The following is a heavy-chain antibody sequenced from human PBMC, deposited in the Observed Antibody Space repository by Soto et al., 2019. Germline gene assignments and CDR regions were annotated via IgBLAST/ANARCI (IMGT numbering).Heavy chain of an antibody. D-gene: IGHD2-2*01. V-gene: IGHV3-11*06. CDR3: AGGCTSTSCRGYYYYGMDV. Sequence: DSVKGRLTISRDNAKNSLCLQMNSLRAEDTAVYYCAGGCTSTSCRGYYYYGMDVWGQGTTVTVSS. J-gene: IGHJ6*02.